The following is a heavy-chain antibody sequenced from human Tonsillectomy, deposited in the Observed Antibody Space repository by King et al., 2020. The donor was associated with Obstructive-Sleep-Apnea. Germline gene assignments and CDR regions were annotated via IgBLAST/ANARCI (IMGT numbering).Heavy chain of an antibody. Sequence: QLQESGPGLVKPSETLTLTCSVSDFSINSGYYWGWVRQPPGKGLEWIGSIWRSGSAYYNPSLKSRVTMSVDTSKNQFSLRLTSVTAADTAMYYCARVGRMGYYDSCGFFDYWGQGTLVTVSS. CDR3: ARVGRMGYYDSCGFFDY. J-gene: IGHJ4*02. CDR1: DFSINSGYY. D-gene: IGHD3-22*01. V-gene: IGHV4-38-2*02. CDR2: IWRSGSA.